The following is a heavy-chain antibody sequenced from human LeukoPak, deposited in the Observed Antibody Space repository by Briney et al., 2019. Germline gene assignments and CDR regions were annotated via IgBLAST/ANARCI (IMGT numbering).Heavy chain of an antibody. CDR3: VRSGGSGTYYDGSFDY. Sequence: SETLSLTCTVSGGSITSYYWSWIRQPAGKGLEWIGLIYTSGSTNYNPSLKSRVTMSVDTSNNQFSLKLSSVTAADTAVYYCVRSGGSGTYYDGSFDYWGQGTLVTVSS. CDR2: IYTSGST. D-gene: IGHD1-26*01. CDR1: GGSITSYY. V-gene: IGHV4-4*07. J-gene: IGHJ4*02.